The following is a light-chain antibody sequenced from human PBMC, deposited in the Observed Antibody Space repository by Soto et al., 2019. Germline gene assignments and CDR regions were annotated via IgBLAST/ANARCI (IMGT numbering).Light chain of an antibody. CDR2: GAS. V-gene: IGKV3-20*01. CDR3: QQYGRSPLT. Sequence: EIVLTQSPGTLSLSPGERATLSCRASQSVDSNYLAWYQQIPGQAPRMVSYGASSRATGIPDRFSGSGSGTDFTLTINRLEPEDFAVYYCQQYGRSPLTFGGGTKVEIK. CDR1: QSVDSNY. J-gene: IGKJ4*01.